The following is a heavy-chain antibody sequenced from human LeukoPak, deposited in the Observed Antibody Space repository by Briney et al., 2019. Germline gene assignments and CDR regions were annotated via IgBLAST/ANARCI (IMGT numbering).Heavy chain of an antibody. D-gene: IGHD6-6*01. J-gene: IGHJ3*02. CDR3: ARGPSIAARYDAFDI. CDR1: GFTFSSFW. CDR2: INEDESVK. Sequence: GGSLTLSCVASGFTFSSFWMNWVRQAPGQGLEWVANINEDESVKTHVESVKGRFTISRDNAKNSLYLQVISLRAEDTAVYYCARGPSIAARYDAFDIWGQGTMVTVSS. V-gene: IGHV3-7*02.